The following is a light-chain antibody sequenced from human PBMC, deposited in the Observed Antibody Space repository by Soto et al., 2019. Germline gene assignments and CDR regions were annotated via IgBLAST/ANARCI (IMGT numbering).Light chain of an antibody. CDR3: QQSYSTPDT. J-gene: IGKJ1*01. Sequence: DIQMTQSPSSLSASVGDRVTITCRASQSISSYLNWYQQKPGKAPKLLIYAASSLHSGVPARFSGSGSETDFTLTISSLQPEDFATYYCQQSYSTPDTFGQGTKVEIK. V-gene: IGKV1-39*01. CDR2: AAS. CDR1: QSISSY.